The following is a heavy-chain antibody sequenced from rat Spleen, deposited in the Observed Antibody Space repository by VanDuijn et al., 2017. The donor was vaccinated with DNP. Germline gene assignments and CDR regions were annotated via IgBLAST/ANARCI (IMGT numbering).Heavy chain of an antibody. D-gene: IGHD4-3*01. CDR1: GFSLTSYH. CDR3: TREGTALFAY. V-gene: IGHV2-43*01. CDR2: IWTGGST. Sequence: QVQLKESGPGLVQPSQTLSLACTVSGFSLTSYHVHWVRQPSGKGLEWMGVIWTGGSTEYNSALKSRLSISRDTSKNQVFLKMNSLQTEDTAFYFCTREGTALFAYWGQGTLVTVSS. J-gene: IGHJ3*01.